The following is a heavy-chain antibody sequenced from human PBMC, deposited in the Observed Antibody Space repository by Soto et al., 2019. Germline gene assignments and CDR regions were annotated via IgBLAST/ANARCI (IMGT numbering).Heavy chain of an antibody. J-gene: IGHJ4*02. CDR1: GYTFSIYV. CDR2: INAGNGNT. V-gene: IGHV1-3*01. Sequence: QVQLVQSGAEVKKPGASVKVSCKASGYTFSIYVMHWVRQAPGQRPEWMGWINAGNGNTEYSQKFQGRVTLSQDTSASTAYMELSSLTSEDTAVYYCARVWARGVTYYFDYWGQGTLVTVSS. CDR3: ARVWARGVTYYFDY. D-gene: IGHD3-10*01.